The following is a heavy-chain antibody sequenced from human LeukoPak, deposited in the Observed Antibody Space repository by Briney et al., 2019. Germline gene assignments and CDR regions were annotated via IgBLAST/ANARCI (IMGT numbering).Heavy chain of an antibody. V-gene: IGHV3-23*01. J-gene: IGHJ1*01. CDR2: ISGSGGST. D-gene: IGHD6-13*01. CDR1: GFTFSSYA. CDR3: AKNGGIAAAGLGDFQH. Sequence: SGGSLRLSCAASGFTFSSYAMSWVRQAPGKGLEWISAISGSGGSTYYADSVKGRFTISRDNSKNTLYLQMNSLRAEDTAVYYCAKNGGIAAAGLGDFQHWGQGTLVTVSS.